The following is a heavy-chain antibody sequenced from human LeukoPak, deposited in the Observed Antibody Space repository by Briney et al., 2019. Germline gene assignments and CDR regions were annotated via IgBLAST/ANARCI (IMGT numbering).Heavy chain of an antibody. CDR2: ISSSSSYI. CDR3: ARDPPHYDFWSGYYTEDHYYYYYGMDV. CDR1: GFTFSSYS. J-gene: IGHJ6*02. Sequence: GRSLRLSCAASGFTFSSYSTNWVRQAPGKGLEWVSSISSSSSYIYYADSVKGRFTISRDNAKNSLYLQMNSLRAEDTAVYYCARDPPHYDFWSGYYTEDHYYYYYGMDVWGQGTTVTVSS. V-gene: IGHV3-21*01. D-gene: IGHD3-3*01.